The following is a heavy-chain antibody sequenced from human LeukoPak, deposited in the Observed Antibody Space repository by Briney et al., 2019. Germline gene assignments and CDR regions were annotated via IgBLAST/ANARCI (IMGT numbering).Heavy chain of an antibody. D-gene: IGHD5-18*01. J-gene: IGHJ4*02. CDR2: ISSSGSTI. Sequence: GGSLRLSCAASGLTFSSYEMHWVRQAPGKGLEWISYISSSGSTIYYADSVKGRFTISRDNGKNSLYLQMNSLRAEDTAAYYCARVHYNTAMVDIDYWGQGTLVTVSS. CDR3: ARVHYNTAMVDIDY. V-gene: IGHV3-48*03. CDR1: GLTFSSYE.